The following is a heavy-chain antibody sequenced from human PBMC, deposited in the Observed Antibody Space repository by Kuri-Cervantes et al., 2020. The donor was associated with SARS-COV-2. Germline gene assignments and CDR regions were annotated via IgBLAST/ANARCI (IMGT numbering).Heavy chain of an antibody. CDR3: ARGLFYFDY. CDR2: INHSGST. Sequence: GSLRLSCAVYGGSFSGYYWSWTRQPPGKGLEWIGEINHSGSTNYNPSLKSRVTISVDTSKNQFSLKLSSVTAADTAVYYCARGLFYFDYWGQGTLVTVSS. J-gene: IGHJ4*02. V-gene: IGHV4-34*01. CDR1: GGSFSGYY.